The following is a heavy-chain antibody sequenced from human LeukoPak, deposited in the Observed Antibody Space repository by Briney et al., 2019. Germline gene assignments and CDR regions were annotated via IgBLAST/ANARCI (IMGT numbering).Heavy chain of an antibody. J-gene: IGHJ4*02. CDR3: AKDKTYGSGSFDY. Sequence: GGSLRLSCAASGFTFSSYEMNWVRQAPGKGLEWVSYISSSGSTIYCADSVKGRFTISRDNAKNSLYLQMNSLRAEDTALYYCAKDKTYGSGSFDYWGQGTLVTVSS. V-gene: IGHV3-48*03. D-gene: IGHD3-10*01. CDR2: ISSSGSTI. CDR1: GFTFSSYE.